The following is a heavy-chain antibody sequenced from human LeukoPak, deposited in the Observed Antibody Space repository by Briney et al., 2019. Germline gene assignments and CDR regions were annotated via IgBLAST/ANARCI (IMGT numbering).Heavy chain of an antibody. V-gene: IGHV3-33*01. Sequence: PGGSLRLSCAASGFTFSRYGMHWVRQAPGKGLEWVAVIWSDGSNEGYADSVKGRFTISGDNSKNTLYLQMNSLRTEDTAVYYCARDLGYSPFDYWGQGTLVTVSS. CDR3: ARDLGYSPFDY. CDR1: GFTFSRYG. D-gene: IGHD4-23*01. J-gene: IGHJ4*02. CDR2: IWSDGSNE.